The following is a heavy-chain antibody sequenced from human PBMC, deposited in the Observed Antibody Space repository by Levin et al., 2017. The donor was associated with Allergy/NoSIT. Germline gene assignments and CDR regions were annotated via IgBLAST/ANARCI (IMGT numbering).Heavy chain of an antibody. CDR3: ARDTDYGGNYWYFDL. J-gene: IGHJ2*01. Sequence: ASVKVSCKASGYTFTGYYMHWVRQAPGQGLEWMGWINPNSGGTNYAQKFQGRVTMTRDTSISTAYMELSRLRSDDTAVYYCARDTDYGGNYWYFDLWGRGTLVTVSS. D-gene: IGHD4-23*01. V-gene: IGHV1-2*02. CDR2: INPNSGGT. CDR1: GYTFTGYY.